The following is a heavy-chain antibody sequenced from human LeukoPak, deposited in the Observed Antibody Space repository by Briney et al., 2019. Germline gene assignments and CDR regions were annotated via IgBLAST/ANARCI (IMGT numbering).Heavy chain of an antibody. J-gene: IGHJ4*02. D-gene: IGHD6-13*01. V-gene: IGHV3-74*01. CDR2: SKGDGTYT. CDR3: ARVPIAAAAA. Sequence: GGSLRLSCVASGFTLSSYWMPWVRQDPGKGLMWVSRSKGDGTYTNSADSVKGRFTISRDNAKNSLYLQMNSLRAEDTAVYYCARVPIAAAAAWGQGTLVTVSS. CDR1: GFTLSSYW.